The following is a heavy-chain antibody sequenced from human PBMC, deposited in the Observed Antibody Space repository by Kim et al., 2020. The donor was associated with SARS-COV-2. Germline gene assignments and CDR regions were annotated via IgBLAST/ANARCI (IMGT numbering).Heavy chain of an antibody. V-gene: IGHV3-30*02. Sequence: VKGRFTISRDNSKNTLYLQMHSLRAEDTAVYYCAKSRRATRIAVAGTPMDVWGQGTTVTVSS. CDR3: AKSRRATRIAVAGTPMDV. D-gene: IGHD6-19*01. J-gene: IGHJ6*02.